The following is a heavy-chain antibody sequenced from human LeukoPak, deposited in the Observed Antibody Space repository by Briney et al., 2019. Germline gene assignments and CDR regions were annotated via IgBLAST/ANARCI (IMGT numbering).Heavy chain of an antibody. CDR3: AKSEGDSLRRALYCYYYMDV. J-gene: IGHJ6*03. D-gene: IGHD1-14*01. CDR2: ISDGGSIT. V-gene: IGHV3-23*01. Sequence: HPGGSLRLSCAASGFTFSDYGMSWVRQAPGKGLEWVSTISDGGSITYYADSVKGRFTISRDNSKNTLYLQMNSLRAEDTAVYYCAKSEGDSLRRALYCYYYMDVWGKGTTVTISS. CDR1: GFTFSDYG.